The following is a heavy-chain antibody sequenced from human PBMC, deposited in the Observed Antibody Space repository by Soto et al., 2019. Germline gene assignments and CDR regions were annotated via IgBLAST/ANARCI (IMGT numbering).Heavy chain of an antibody. D-gene: IGHD3-3*01. CDR3: AHRVLRTVFGLVTTTAIYFDF. J-gene: IGHJ4*02. CDR1: GFSLTTSGVG. CDR2: IYWDDDN. Sequence: QITLNESGPTVVRPTETLTLTCRFSGFSLTTSGVGVCWIRQSPGKAPEWLALIYWDDDNRYSASLNSSLTITKDTSKNQVVLTVSDLDPTDTATYYCAHRVLRTVFGLVTTTAIYFDFWGKGTTVAVSS. V-gene: IGHV2-5*02.